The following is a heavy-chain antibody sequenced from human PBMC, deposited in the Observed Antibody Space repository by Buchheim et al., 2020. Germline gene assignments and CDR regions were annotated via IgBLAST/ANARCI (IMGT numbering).Heavy chain of an antibody. D-gene: IGHD3-10*01. J-gene: IGHJ6*03. V-gene: IGHV3-7*01. CDR1: GFTFSSYW. CDR3: ARVSGSGSYILYYYYYYYMDV. CDR2: IKQDGSEK. Sequence: EVQLVESGGGLVQPGGSLRLSCAASGFTFSSYWMSWVRQAPGKGLEWVANIKQDGSEKYYVDSVKGRFTISRDNAKNSLYLQMNSLRAEDTAVYYCARVSGSGSYILYYYYYYYMDVWGKGTT.